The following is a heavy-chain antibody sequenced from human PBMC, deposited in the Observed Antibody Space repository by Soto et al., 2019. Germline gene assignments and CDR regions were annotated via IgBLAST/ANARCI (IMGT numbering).Heavy chain of an antibody. V-gene: IGHV4-31*03. Sequence: QVQLQESGPGLVKPSQTLSLTCTVSGGSISSGGYYWSWIRQHPGKGLEWIGYIYYSGSTYYNPSLKSRVTISVDTSKNQFSLKLSSVTAADTAVYYCARFLSDCSGGSCYGTDAFDIWGQGTMVTVSS. D-gene: IGHD2-15*01. CDR3: ARFLSDCSGGSCYGTDAFDI. J-gene: IGHJ3*02. CDR2: IYYSGST. CDR1: GGSISSGGYY.